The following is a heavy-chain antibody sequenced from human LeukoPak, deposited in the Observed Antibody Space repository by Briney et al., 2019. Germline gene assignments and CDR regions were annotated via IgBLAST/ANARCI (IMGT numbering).Heavy chain of an antibody. CDR1: GDSISSRSYY. D-gene: IGHD6-6*01. CDR2: INHSGST. V-gene: IGHV4-39*07. Sequence: SETLSLTCNVSGDSISSRSYYWGWIRHPPGKGLEWIGEINHSGSTNYNPSLKSRVTISVDTSKNQFSLKLSSVTAADTAVYYCARRPQYIAARGFFDYWGQGTLVTVSS. CDR3: ARRPQYIAARGFFDY. J-gene: IGHJ4*02.